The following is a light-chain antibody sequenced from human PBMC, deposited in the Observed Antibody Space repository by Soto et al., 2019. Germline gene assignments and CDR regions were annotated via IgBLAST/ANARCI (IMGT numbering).Light chain of an antibody. CDR1: SSDVGSYKF. CDR3: CSYAHSDTHDYV. J-gene: IGLJ1*01. Sequence: QSVLTQPASVSGSPGQSITISCTGISSDVGSYKFVSWYQHHPGKAPKLMIFEGDKRPSGVSDRFSASKSGTTASLTISGLQPEDEADYYCCSYAHSDTHDYVFGTGTQLTVL. CDR2: EGD. V-gene: IGLV2-23*01.